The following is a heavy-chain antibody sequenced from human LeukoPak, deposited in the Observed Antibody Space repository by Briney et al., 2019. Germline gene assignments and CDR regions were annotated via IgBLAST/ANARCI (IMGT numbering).Heavy chain of an antibody. J-gene: IGHJ5*02. Sequence: PGGSLRPSCAASGFTFSSYWMHGVRQTPGKGLMWVSRIESDGSTIYADSVKDRFTISRDNGKNTVYLQMNSLRVDDTAMYYCARAVTYFYGSVTYDWFDPWGQGTLVTLSS. CDR3: ARAVTYFYGSVTYDWFDP. CDR2: IESDGST. CDR1: GFTFSSYW. D-gene: IGHD3-10*01. V-gene: IGHV3-74*01.